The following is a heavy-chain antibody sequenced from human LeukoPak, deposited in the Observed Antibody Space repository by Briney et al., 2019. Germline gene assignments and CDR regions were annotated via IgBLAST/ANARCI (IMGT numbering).Heavy chain of an antibody. V-gene: IGHV3-11*05. Sequence: GGSRRLSCAASGFTFSAYYMTWIRQAPGKGLEWVSYITSSSSYTNYADSVKGRFTISRDNAKKSLYLQMNSLRAEDTAVYYCAREYYYGMDVWGQGTTVTVSS. J-gene: IGHJ6*02. CDR3: AREYYYGMDV. CDR2: ITSSSSYT. D-gene: IGHD3-10*01. CDR1: GFTFSAYY.